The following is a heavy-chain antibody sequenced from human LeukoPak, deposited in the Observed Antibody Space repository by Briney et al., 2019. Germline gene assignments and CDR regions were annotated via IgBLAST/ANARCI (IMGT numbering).Heavy chain of an antibody. CDR3: AKDKSPSSPDSDFWSAPHFWEPNFDY. CDR2: IYSGGST. D-gene: IGHD3-3*01. CDR1: GFTVSSNY. V-gene: IGHV3-66*01. J-gene: IGHJ4*02. Sequence: GGSLRLSCAASGFTVSSNYMSWVRQAPGKGLEWVSVIYSGGSTYYADSVKGRFTISRDNSKNTLYLQMNSLRAEDTAVYYCAKDKSPSSPDSDFWSAPHFWEPNFDYWGQGTLVTVSS.